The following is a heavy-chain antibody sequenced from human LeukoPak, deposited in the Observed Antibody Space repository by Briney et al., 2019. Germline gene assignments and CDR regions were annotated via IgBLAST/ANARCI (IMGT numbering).Heavy chain of an antibody. CDR1: GGSIGSGGYY. D-gene: IGHD5-18*01. V-gene: IGHV4-31*03. CDR2: IYYSGST. Sequence: SETLSLTCTVSGGSIGSGGYYWSWIRQHPGKGLEWIGYIYYSGSTHYNPSLKSRVTISVDTSKNQFSLKLSSVTAADTAVYYCARGRGYSYGYVNWFDPWGQGTLVTVSS. CDR3: ARGRGYSYGYVNWFDP. J-gene: IGHJ5*02.